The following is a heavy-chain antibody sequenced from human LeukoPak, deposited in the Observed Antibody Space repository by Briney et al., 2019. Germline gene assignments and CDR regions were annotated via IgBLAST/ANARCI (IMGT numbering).Heavy chain of an antibody. CDR3: ARALDASDLWFGELSYYFDY. CDR1: GFTFNTYG. J-gene: IGHJ4*02. Sequence: PGETLRLSCVASGFTFNTYGMSWVRQAPGKGLEWVAAISGSGGSTYYADSVKGRLTISRDNSKNTLYVQMNSLRAEDTAVYYCARALDASDLWFGELSYYFDYWGQGTLVTVSS. V-gene: IGHV3-23*01. D-gene: IGHD3-10*01. CDR2: ISGSGGST.